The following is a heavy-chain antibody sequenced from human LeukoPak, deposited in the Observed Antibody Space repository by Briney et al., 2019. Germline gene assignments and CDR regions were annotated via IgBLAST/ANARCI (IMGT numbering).Heavy chain of an antibody. CDR2: INPNSGGT. CDR1: GYTLTELS. CDR3: ARVSYYDSSDTMGY. V-gene: IGHV1-2*02. D-gene: IGHD3-22*01. Sequence: ASVKVSCKVSGYTLTELSMHWVRQAPGQGLEWMGWINPNSGGTNYAQKFQGRVTMTRDTSISTAYMELSRLRSDDTAVYYCARVSYYDSSDTMGYWGQGTLVTVSS. J-gene: IGHJ4*02.